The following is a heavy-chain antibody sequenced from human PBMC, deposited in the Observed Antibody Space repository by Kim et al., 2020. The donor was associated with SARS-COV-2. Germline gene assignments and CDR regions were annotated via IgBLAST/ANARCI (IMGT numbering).Heavy chain of an antibody. CDR2: SSYI. V-gene: IGHV3-21*01. CDR3: AAAVAGTN. J-gene: IGHJ4*02. D-gene: IGHD6-19*01. Sequence: SSYIYYADSVKGRFTISRDNAKNSLYLQMNSLRAEDTAVYYCAAAVAGTNWGQGTLVTVSS.